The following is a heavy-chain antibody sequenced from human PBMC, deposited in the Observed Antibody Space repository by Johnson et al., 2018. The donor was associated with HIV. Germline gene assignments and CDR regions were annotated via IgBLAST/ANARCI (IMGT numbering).Heavy chain of an antibody. CDR3: AKDVWRFLEWPDAFDI. J-gene: IGHJ3*02. CDR2: SSWDSANT. CDR1: RFTFANYG. Sequence: VQLVESGGGLVQSGKSLRLSCAASRFTFANYGMHWVRQPPGKGLEWVSSSSWDSANTAYGDSVKGRFTISRDNAKNSLYLQLNSLRVDDTALYFCAKDVWRFLEWPDAFDIWGQGTMVTVSS. V-gene: IGHV3-9*01. D-gene: IGHD3-3*01.